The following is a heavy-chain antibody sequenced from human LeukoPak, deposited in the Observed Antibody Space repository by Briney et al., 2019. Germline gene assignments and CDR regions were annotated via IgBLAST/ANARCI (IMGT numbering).Heavy chain of an antibody. CDR3: ARDLVVRGVISPYYCGMDV. V-gene: IGHV3-21*01. D-gene: IGHD3-10*01. CDR1: GFTFSSYS. J-gene: IGHJ6*02. Sequence: GGSLRLSCAASGFTFSSYSMNWVRQAPGKGLEWVSSISSSSSYIYYADSVKGRFTISRDNAKNSLYLQMNSLRAEDTAVYYCARDLVVRGVISPYYCGMDVWGQGTTVTVSS. CDR2: ISSSSSYI.